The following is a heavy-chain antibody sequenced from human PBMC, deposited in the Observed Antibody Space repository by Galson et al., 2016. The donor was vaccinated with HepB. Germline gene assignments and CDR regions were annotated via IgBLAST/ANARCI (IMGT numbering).Heavy chain of an antibody. D-gene: IGHD2-2*01. V-gene: IGHV3-23*01. CDR3: AGVPSGKRLDY. Sequence: SLRLSCAASGFIFSSYAMTWVRQAPGKGLEWVSTFGDGGDIYYADSVKGRFTISRDNSRNTLYLQMNSLRADDTAVYYCAGVPSGKRLDYWGQGTLVTVSS. J-gene: IGHJ4*02. CDR2: FGDGGDI. CDR1: GFIFSSYA.